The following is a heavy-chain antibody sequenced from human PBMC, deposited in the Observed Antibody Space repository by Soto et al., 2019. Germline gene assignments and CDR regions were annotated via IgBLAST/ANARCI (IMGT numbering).Heavy chain of an antibody. J-gene: IGHJ6*02. CDR2: IYYSGST. V-gene: IGHV4-31*03. Sequence: PSETLSLTCTVSGGSISSGGYYWSWIRQHPGKGLEWIGYIYYSGSTYYHPSLKSRVTISVDTSKNQFSLKLSSVTAADTAVYYCARDPELAYCSGGSCYHYYYYGMDVWGQGTTVTVSS. CDR3: ARDPELAYCSGGSCYHYYYYGMDV. D-gene: IGHD2-15*01. CDR1: GGSISSGGYY.